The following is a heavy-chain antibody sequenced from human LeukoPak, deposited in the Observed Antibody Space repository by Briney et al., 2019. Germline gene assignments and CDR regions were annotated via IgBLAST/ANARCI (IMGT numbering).Heavy chain of an antibody. V-gene: IGHV4-39*01. CDR1: GGSISSTNYY. Sequence: SETLSLTCTVSGGSISSTNYYWGWIRQPPGKGLEWIGSIFYTGNTFYNPSLKSRVTMSVDTSKNQFSLKLSSVAAADTAMYYCARSYSSSDHYYYYGMDVWGQGTTVTVSS. D-gene: IGHD6-13*01. CDR3: ARSYSSSDHYYYYGMDV. J-gene: IGHJ6*02. CDR2: IFYTGNT.